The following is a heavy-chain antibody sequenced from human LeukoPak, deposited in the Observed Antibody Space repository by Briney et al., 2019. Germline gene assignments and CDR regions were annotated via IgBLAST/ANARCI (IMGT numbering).Heavy chain of an antibody. J-gene: IGHJ4*02. Sequence: GRSLRLSCAASGFTFSSCALSWVRDAPGKGREWGSTESVNGDTTYYADAVKGRFNISRDNSKNTLHLQMNSLRAEDTAVYFCAKELHGSGNYAFDYWGQGTLVTVSS. CDR1: GFTFSSCA. D-gene: IGHD3-10*01. CDR2: ESVNGDTT. V-gene: IGHV3-23*01. CDR3: AKELHGSGNYAFDY.